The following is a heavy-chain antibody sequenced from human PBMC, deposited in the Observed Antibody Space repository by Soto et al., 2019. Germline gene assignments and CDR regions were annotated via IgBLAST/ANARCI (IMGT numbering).Heavy chain of an antibody. V-gene: IGHV4-31*03. Sequence: QVQLQESGPGLVKPSQTLSLTCTVSGGSISSGGNYWSWIRQHPGKGLEWIGYIYYSGSTYYNPSFKNRVTISVDTSKNQFSLKLSSVTAADTAVYYCARDPSVANYWYFDLWGRGTLVTVSS. J-gene: IGHJ2*01. CDR3: ARDPSVANYWYFDL. CDR1: GGSISSGGNY. D-gene: IGHD2-15*01. CDR2: IYYSGST.